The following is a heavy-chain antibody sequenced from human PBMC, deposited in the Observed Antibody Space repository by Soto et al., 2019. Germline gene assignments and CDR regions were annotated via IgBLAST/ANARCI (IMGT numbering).Heavy chain of an antibody. V-gene: IGHV2-5*02. J-gene: IGHJ4*02. D-gene: IGHD3-16*01. CDR2: ISWDDDK. Sequence: QITLKESGPPLVKPTQTLTLTCTFSGFSLSTRDVAVGWIRQPPGKALEWLALISWDDDKRYTPSLRSRFTLNKGSYKHQVVLSMNNMDPFDTAKNYCAHGKYSDWGGVNFDYWGQGTLVIVSS. CDR3: AHGKYSDWGGVNFDY. CDR1: GFSLSTRDVA.